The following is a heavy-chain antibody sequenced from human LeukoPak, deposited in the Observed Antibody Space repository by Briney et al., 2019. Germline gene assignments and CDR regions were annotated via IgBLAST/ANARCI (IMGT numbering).Heavy chain of an antibody. CDR1: GFTFSSYG. CDR3: AKDPGGYYYDSSGSAYYFGY. Sequence: GGSLRLSCAASGFTFSSYGMHWVRQAPGKGLEWVAFIRSDGSNKYYADSVKGRFTISRDNSKNTLYLQMNSLRAEDTAVYYCAKDPGGYYYDSSGSAYYFGYWGQGTLVTVSS. CDR2: IRSDGSNK. V-gene: IGHV3-30*02. D-gene: IGHD3-22*01. J-gene: IGHJ4*02.